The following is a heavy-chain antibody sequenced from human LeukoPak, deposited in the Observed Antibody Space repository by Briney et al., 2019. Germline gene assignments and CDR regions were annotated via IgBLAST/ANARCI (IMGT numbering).Heavy chain of an antibody. D-gene: IGHD6-19*01. CDR2: ISGSGGST. CDR3: AKAEEKGSSRPFNY. J-gene: IGHJ4*02. V-gene: IGHV3-23*01. CDR1: GFTFSSYA. Sequence: PGGSLRLSCAASGFTFSSYAMSWVRQAPGKGLQWVSGISGSGGSTYYADSVKGRFTISRDNSMNTLFLQMNSLRAEDTAVYYCAKAEEKGSSRPFNYWGQGSLLTVSS.